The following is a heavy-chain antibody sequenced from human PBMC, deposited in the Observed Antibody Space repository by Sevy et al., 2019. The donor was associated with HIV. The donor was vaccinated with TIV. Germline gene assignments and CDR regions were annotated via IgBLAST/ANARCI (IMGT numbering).Heavy chain of an antibody. Sequence: GGSLRLSCAASGFTFSHYYMSWIRQAPGKGLEWVSYISSSGNTIYYTDSVKGRFTISRDNAKNSLYLQMDSLRAEDTAVYYCARDPTYYDFCSGYYTGWFDPWGQGTLVTVSS. J-gene: IGHJ5*02. D-gene: IGHD3-3*01. CDR3: ARDPTYYDFCSGYYTGWFDP. CDR1: GFTFSHYY. V-gene: IGHV3-11*01. CDR2: ISSSGNTI.